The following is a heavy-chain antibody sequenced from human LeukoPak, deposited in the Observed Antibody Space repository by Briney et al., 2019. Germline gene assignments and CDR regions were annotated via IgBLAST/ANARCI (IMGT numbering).Heavy chain of an antibody. CDR3: ARVRYGDQYFDY. V-gene: IGHV3-21*01. J-gene: IGHJ4*02. CDR1: GFTFSSYS. D-gene: IGHD4-17*01. CDR2: ISSSSSYI. Sequence: GGSLRLSCAASGFTFSSYSMNWVRQAPGKGLEWVSSISSSSSYIYYADSVKGRFTISRDNAKNSLYLQMNSLRAEDTAVYYCARVRYGDQYFDYWGRGTMVTVSS.